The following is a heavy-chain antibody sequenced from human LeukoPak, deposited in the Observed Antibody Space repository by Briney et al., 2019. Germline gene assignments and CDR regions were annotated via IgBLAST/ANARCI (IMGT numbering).Heavy chain of an antibody. J-gene: IGHJ4*02. CDR1: GGSISSSSYY. V-gene: IGHV4-39*07. Sequence: SETLSLTCTVSGGSISSSSYYWGWIRQPPGKGLEWIGSIYYSGSTYYNPSLKSRVTISVDTSKNQFSLKLSSVTAADTAVYYCARYCSSTSCYPAFDYWGQGTLVTVSS. D-gene: IGHD2-2*01. CDR2: IYYSGST. CDR3: ARYCSSTSCYPAFDY.